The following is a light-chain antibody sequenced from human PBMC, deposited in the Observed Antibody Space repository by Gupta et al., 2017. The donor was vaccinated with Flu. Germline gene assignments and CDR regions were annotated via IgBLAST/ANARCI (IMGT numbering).Light chain of an antibody. CDR1: QSISSY. V-gene: IGKV1-39*01. CDR3: QQSDSTLYT. Sequence: DIQMTQSPSSLSASVGDRVTITCRASQSISSYLNWYQQKPGKAPKLLIYAASSLQSGVPSRFSGSGSGTDFTLTISRRQPEDFATYYCQQSDSTLYTFGQGTKMEIK. J-gene: IGKJ2*01. CDR2: AAS.